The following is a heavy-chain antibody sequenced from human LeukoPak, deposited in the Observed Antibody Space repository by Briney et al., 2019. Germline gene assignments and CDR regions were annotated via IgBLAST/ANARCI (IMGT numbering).Heavy chain of an antibody. CDR3: ARDEYCSSTSCYTGYYYYYYMDV. J-gene: IGHJ6*03. CDR2: IRYDGSNK. Sequence: PGGSLRLSCAASGFTFSSYGMHWVRQAPGKGLEWVAFIRYDGSNKYYADSVKGRFTISRDNSKNTLYLQMNSLRAEDTAVYYCARDEYCSSTSCYTGYYYYYYMDVWGKGTTVTVSS. D-gene: IGHD2-2*02. V-gene: IGHV3-30*02. CDR1: GFTFSSYG.